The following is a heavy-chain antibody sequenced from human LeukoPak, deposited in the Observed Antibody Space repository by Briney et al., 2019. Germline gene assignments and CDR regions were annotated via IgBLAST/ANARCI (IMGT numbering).Heavy chain of an antibody. V-gene: IGHV3-64*01. J-gene: IGHJ4*02. CDR1: GFTFSSYA. Sequence: GGSLRLSCAASGFTFSSYAMHWVRQAPGKGLEYVSAISSNGGSTYYANSVKGRFTISRDNSKNTLYLQMGSLRAEDMAVYYCASSIAAKTPFDYWGQGTLVTVSS. CDR2: ISSNGGST. D-gene: IGHD6-25*01. CDR3: ASSIAAKTPFDY.